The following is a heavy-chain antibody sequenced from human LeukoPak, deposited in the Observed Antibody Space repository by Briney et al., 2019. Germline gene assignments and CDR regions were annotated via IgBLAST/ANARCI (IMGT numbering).Heavy chain of an antibody. CDR2: IYWDDDK. CDR1: GFSLTTSGVG. D-gene: IGHD6-13*01. Sequence: SGPTLVKPTQTLTLTCTFSGFSLTTSGVGVGWIRQPPGKALEWLALIYWDDDKRYSPSLKSRPTITKDTSKNQVVLTMTNMDPVDTATYYCAHRRVSLNIAAPGYYFDYWGQGTLVTVSS. V-gene: IGHV2-5*02. CDR3: AHRRVSLNIAAPGYYFDY. J-gene: IGHJ4*02.